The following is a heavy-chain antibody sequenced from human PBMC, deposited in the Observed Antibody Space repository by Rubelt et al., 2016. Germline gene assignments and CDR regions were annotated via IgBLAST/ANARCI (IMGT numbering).Heavy chain of an antibody. CDR3: ARESSSGWYIDY. D-gene: IGHD6-19*01. CDR2: INPNSGGT. Sequence: QVQLVQSGAEVKKPGASVKVSCKASGYTFTGYYMHWVRQAPGQGLEWVGRINPNSGGTNYAKTFEGRVTRPRETSITTAYMERSRLRADDTSVFYCARESSSGWYIDYWGQGTLVTVSS. J-gene: IGHJ4*02. CDR1: GYTFTGYY. V-gene: IGHV1-2*06.